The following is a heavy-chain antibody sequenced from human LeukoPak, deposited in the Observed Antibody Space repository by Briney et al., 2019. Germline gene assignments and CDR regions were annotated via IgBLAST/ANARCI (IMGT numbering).Heavy chain of an antibody. CDR1: GGSISSSSYY. Sequence: SETLSLTCTVSGGSISSSSYYWGWIRQPPGKWLEWIGSIYYSGSTYYNPSLKSRVTISVDTSKNQFSLKLSSVTAADTAVYYCARRKFYGPDYWGQGTLVTVSS. CDR2: IYYSGST. J-gene: IGHJ4*02. V-gene: IGHV4-39*01. D-gene: IGHD2/OR15-2a*01. CDR3: ARRKFYGPDY.